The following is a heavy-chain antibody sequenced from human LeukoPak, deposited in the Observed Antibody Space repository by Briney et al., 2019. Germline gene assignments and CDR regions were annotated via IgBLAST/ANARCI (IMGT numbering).Heavy chain of an antibody. CDR2: INPSGGRR. J-gene: IGHJ4*02. V-gene: IGHV1-46*01. CDR3: ARDRARGFDY. Sequence: GASVKVSCKASGYTFTSYYMHWVRQAPGQGLEWMGVINPSGGRRSYAQKFQGRVTMTRDTSTSTVYMELSSLRTEDTAVYYCARDRARGFDYWGQGTLVTVSS. CDR1: GYTFTSYY.